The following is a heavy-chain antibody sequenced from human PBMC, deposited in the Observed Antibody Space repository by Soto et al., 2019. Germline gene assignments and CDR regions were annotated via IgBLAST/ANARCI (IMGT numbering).Heavy chain of an antibody. CDR1: GYTFSNYG. Sequence: QVQLVQSGAEVKKPGASVKVSCKTSGYTFSNYGISWVRQAPGQGPEWMGWISGYNGNTNYAQNLQGRVTMTTDTSTSTAYRELRGMRSDDTAVYYCARGGSSWSAEYYQHWGQGTLVIVSS. J-gene: IGHJ1*01. D-gene: IGHD6-13*01. V-gene: IGHV1-18*01. CDR3: ARGGSSWSAEYYQH. CDR2: ISGYNGNT.